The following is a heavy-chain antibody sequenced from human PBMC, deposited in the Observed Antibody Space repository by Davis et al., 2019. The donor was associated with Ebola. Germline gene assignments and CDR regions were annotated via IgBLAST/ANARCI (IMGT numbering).Heavy chain of an antibody. CDR3: ATGLSSSWHFDT. D-gene: IGHD6-13*01. Sequence: AASVKVSCKASGYTFTSYDINWVRQATGQGLEWMGWMNPNSGNTGYAQKFQGRVTLTEDTSGDTAYMELRSLRLEDTALYFCATGLSSSWHFDTWGQGSLVTVSS. J-gene: IGHJ4*02. CDR1: GYTFTSYD. CDR2: MNPNSGNT. V-gene: IGHV1-8*01.